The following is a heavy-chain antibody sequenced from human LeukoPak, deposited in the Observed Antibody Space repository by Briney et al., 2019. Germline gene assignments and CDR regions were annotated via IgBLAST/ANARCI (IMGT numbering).Heavy chain of an antibody. D-gene: IGHD2-2*01. J-gene: IGHJ4*02. CDR1: GFPFSSYG. CDR2: IWNDGSKK. V-gene: IGHV3-33*06. Sequence: SGGSLRLSCAASGFPFSSYGMHWVRQAPGKGLEWVAVIWNDGSKKLYAGSVKGRFTVSRDNHKNVVFLQMYTLRVDDTAVYYCAKDRNIVIIPAAIEGFDYWGLGTLVTVAS. CDR3: AKDRNIVIIPAAIEGFDY.